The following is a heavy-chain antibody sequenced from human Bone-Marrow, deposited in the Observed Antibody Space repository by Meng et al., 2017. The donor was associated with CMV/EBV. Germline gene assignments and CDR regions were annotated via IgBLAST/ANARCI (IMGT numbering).Heavy chain of an antibody. V-gene: IGHV3-15*01. Sequence: GESLKISCAASGFTFSNAWMSWVRQAPGKGLEWAGRIISKTDGGTTDYAAPVKGRFTISRDDSKNTLYLQMNSLKTEDTAVYYCTTVGPPRYSGSYFDCWGQGTRVTGYS. J-gene: IGHJ4*02. CDR1: GFTFSNAW. D-gene: IGHD1-26*01. CDR3: TTVGPPRYSGSYFDC. CDR2: IISKTDGGTT.